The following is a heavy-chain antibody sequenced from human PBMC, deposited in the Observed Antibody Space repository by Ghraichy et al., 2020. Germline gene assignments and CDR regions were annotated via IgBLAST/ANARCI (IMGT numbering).Heavy chain of an antibody. J-gene: IGHJ4*02. CDR1: GYTFTSYD. CDR3: ASSESGSYSPIDY. V-gene: IGHV1-8*01. D-gene: IGHD1-26*01. CDR2: MNPNSGNT. Sequence: ASVKVSCKASGYTFTSYDINWVRQATGQGLEWMGWMNPNSGNTGYAQKFQGRVTMTRNTSISTAYMELSSLRSEDTAVYYCASSESGSYSPIDYWGQGTLVTVSS.